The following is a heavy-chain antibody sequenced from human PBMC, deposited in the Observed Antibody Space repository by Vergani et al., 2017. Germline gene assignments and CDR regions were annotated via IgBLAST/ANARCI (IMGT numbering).Heavy chain of an antibody. V-gene: IGHV4-39*07. J-gene: IGHJ4*02. CDR1: GGSISSSSYY. CDR2: IYYSGST. Sequence: QLQLQESGPGLVKPSETLSLTCTVSGGSISSSSYYWGWIRQPPGKGLEWIGSIYYSGSTYYNPSLKSRVTISVDTSKNQFSLKLSSVTAADTAVYYCASSLGVGGGTFDYWGQGTLVTVSS. D-gene: IGHD3-16*01. CDR3: ASSLGVGGGTFDY.